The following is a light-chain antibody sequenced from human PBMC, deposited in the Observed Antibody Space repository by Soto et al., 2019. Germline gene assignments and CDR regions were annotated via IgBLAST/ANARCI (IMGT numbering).Light chain of an antibody. CDR3: MQCAHFPRT. CDR2: QIS. CDR1: QSLVYSDGNTY. V-gene: IGKV2-24*01. Sequence: DVVLTQTPLSSPVTLGQPASISCRSSQSLVYSDGNTYLSWLQQRPGQPPRLLIYQISNRFSGVPDRFSGSGAGTDFTLKISRVEAEDGGVYYCMQCAHFPRTFGQGTKLEI. J-gene: IGKJ1*01.